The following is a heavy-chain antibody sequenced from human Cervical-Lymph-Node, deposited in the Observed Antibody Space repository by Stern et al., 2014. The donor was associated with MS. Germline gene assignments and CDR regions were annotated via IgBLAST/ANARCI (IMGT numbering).Heavy chain of an antibody. Sequence: VPLVQSGAVVKEPGEFLTLSCPTSGYSFTNYWIGWVRHLPRQGLELMGIVHLGDSDAKYSPSVQGQVTISAGKPTNTAYVQWSSLKASDTATYYCARRAGYCSRTNCYAYWYFDLWGRGTLVTVSS. V-gene: IGHV5-51*01. D-gene: IGHD2-2*01. J-gene: IGHJ2*01. CDR2: VHLGDSDA. CDR1: GYSFTNYW. CDR3: ARRAGYCSRTNCYAYWYFDL.